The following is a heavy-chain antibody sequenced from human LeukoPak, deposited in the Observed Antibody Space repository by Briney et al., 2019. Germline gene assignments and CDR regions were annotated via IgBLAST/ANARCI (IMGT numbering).Heavy chain of an antibody. D-gene: IGHD3-10*01. CDR3: ARERGITSYFDY. CDR2: ISTSSNTI. CDR1: GFTFSSYS. V-gene: IGHV3-48*02. J-gene: IGHJ4*02. Sequence: GGSLRLSCAASGFTFSSYSMNWVRQAPGKGLEWVSYISTSSNTIHYADSVKGRFTISRDNAKNSLYLQMSSLRDEDTAVYYCARERGITSYFDYWGQGTLVTVSS.